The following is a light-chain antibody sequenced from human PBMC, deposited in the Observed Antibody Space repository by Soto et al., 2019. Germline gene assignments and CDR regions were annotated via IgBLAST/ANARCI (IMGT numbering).Light chain of an antibody. CDR1: NIGSKS. Sequence: SYELTQPPSVSVSPGQTARITCGGNNIGSKSVHWYQQKPRQAPVLVVYDDSDRPSGIPERFSGSNPGNTATLAISRVAAGDEADYYCQVWDSSSDAWVFGGGTQLTVL. CDR2: DDS. V-gene: IGLV3-21*02. CDR3: QVWDSSSDAWV. J-gene: IGLJ3*02.